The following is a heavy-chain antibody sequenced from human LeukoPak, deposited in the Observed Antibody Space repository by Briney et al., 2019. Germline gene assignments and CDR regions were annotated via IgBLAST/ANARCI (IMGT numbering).Heavy chain of an antibody. CDR3: ARGGPDYSNHGYYYYYMDV. CDR2: IYTSGST. CDR1: GGSISSYY. Sequence: SETLSLTCTVSGGSISSYYWSWIRQPAGKGLEWIGRIYTSGSTNYNPSLKSRVTMSVDTSKNQFSLKLSSATAADTAMYYCARGGPDYSNHGYYYYYMDVWGKGTTVTVSS. J-gene: IGHJ6*03. V-gene: IGHV4-4*07. D-gene: IGHD4-11*01.